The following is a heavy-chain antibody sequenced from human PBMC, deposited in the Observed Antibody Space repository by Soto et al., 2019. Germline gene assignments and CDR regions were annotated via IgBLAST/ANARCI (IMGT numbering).Heavy chain of an antibody. V-gene: IGHV4-31*03. CDR2: IYYSGTT. Sequence: SETLSLTCSVSGASISSGGYYWNWIRQHPGKGLEWIGYIYYSGTTYYNPSLKSRVTISVDSSKNQFSLKLSSVTAADTAVYYCAASCVGCGGFNYYGMDVWGQGTTVT. CDR1: GASISSGGYY. CDR3: AASCVGCGGFNYYGMDV. D-gene: IGHD2-21*01. J-gene: IGHJ6*02.